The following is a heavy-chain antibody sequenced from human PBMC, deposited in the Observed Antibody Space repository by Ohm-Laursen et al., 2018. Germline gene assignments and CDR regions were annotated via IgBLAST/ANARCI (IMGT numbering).Heavy chain of an antibody. CDR2: ISWNSGSI. J-gene: IGHJ4*02. CDR1: GFTFDDYA. CDR3: AKGDDSSGWYSADY. D-gene: IGHD6-19*01. V-gene: IGHV3-9*01. Sequence: SLRLSCSASGFTFDDYAMHWVRQAPGKGLEWVSGISWNSGSIGYADSVKGRFTISRDNAKNSLYLQMNSLRAEDTALYYCAKGDDSSGWYSADYWGQGTLVTVSS.